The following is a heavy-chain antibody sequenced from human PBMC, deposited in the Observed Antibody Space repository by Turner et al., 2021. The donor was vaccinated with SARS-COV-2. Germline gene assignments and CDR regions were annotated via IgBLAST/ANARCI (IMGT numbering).Heavy chain of an antibody. V-gene: IGHV4-39*01. CDR3: ARLPYYYDSSGPIDY. D-gene: IGHD3-22*01. CDR1: GGSISSSSYY. Sequence: QLQLQESGPGLVKPSETLSLTCTVSGGSISSSSYYWGWIRQPPGKGLEWIGTVYYGGSTYYNPSLKSQVTISVDTSKNQFSLKLSYVTAADTAVYYCARLPYYYDSSGPIDYWGQGTLVTVSS. CDR2: VYYGGST. J-gene: IGHJ4*02.